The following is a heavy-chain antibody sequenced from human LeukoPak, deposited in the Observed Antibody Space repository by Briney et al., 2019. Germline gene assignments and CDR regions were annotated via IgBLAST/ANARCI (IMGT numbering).Heavy chain of an antibody. V-gene: IGHV1-24*01. CDR2: FDPEDGET. Sequence: ASVKVSCKVSGYTLTELSMHWVRQAPGKGLEWMGGFDPEDGETIYAQKFQGRVTMTEDTSTDTAYMELSSLRSEDTAVYYCARRGYSSSWPYYYYYYMDVWGKGTTVTVSS. CDR3: ARRGYSSSWPYYYYYYMDV. CDR1: GYTLTELS. D-gene: IGHD6-13*01. J-gene: IGHJ6*03.